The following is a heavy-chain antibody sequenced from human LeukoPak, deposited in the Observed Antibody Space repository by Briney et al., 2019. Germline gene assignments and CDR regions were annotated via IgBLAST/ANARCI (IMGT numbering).Heavy chain of an antibody. CDR1: GVSFSGYY. J-gene: IGHJ6*02. CDR2: INHSGST. D-gene: IGHD2-2*01. V-gene: IGHV4-34*01. CDR3: ARGEYCSSTSCFYYGMDV. Sequence: SETLSLTCAVYGVSFSGYYWSWIRQPPGKGLEWMGEINHSGSTNYNPSLKSRVTISVDTSKNQFSLKLSSVTAADTAVYYCARGEYCSSTSCFYYGMDVWGQGTTVTGSS.